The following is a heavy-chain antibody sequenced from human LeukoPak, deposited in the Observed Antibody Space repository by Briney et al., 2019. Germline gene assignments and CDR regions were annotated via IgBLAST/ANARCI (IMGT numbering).Heavy chain of an antibody. Sequence: ASVKVSCNTSGYTFAGYYIHWVRQAPGQGLERMGWITPDTGGTNSAQKFQGRVTLTRDSSITTAYMELSGLRSDDTAVYYCARGTTTYSLDYWGQGSLVTVSS. D-gene: IGHD5-18*01. V-gene: IGHV1-2*02. J-gene: IGHJ4*02. CDR1: GYTFAGYY. CDR3: ARGTTTYSLDY. CDR2: ITPDTGGT.